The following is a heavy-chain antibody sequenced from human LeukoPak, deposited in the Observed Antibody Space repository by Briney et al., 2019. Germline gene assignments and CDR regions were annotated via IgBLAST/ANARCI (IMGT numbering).Heavy chain of an antibody. CDR2: IYSGGST. D-gene: IGHD6-19*01. V-gene: IGHV3-53*01. CDR1: GFTVSSNY. J-gene: IGHJ4*02. Sequence: QPGGSLRLSCAASGFTVSSNYMSWVRQAPGKGLEWVSVIYSGGSTYYADSVKGRFTISRDNSKNTLYLQMSSLRAEDTAVYYCAREKAGTDYFDYWGQGTLVTVSS. CDR3: AREKAGTDYFDY.